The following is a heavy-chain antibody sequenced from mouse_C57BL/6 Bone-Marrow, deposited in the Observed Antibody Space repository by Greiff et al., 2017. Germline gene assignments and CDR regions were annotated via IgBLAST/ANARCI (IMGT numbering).Heavy chain of an antibody. CDR1: GFNIKDYY. CDR2: IDPENGDT. J-gene: IGHJ3*01. Sequence: EVKLLEPGAELVRPGASVKLSCTASGFNIKDYYMHWVKQRPEQGLEWIGWIDPENGDTEYASKFQGKATITADTSSNTAYLQLSSLTSEDTAVYYCTTGGYGDGLAYWGQGTLVTVSA. V-gene: IGHV14-4*01. D-gene: IGHD2-13*01. CDR3: TTGGYGDGLAY.